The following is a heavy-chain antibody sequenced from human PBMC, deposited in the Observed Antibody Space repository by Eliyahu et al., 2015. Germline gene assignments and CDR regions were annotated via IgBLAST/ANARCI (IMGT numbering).Heavy chain of an antibody. V-gene: IGHV3-9*01. CDR2: ISWNSGSI. CDR1: GFTFDDXA. D-gene: IGHD4-17*01. J-gene: IGHJ3*02. CDR3: AKVTEPDYGDYPAAFDI. Sequence: EVQLVESGGGLVQPGRSLRLSCAASGFTFDDXAMHWVRQAPGKGLEWVSGISWNSGSIGYADSVKGRFTISRDNAKNSLYLQMNSLRAEDTALYYCAKVTEPDYGDYPAAFDIWGQGTMVTVSS.